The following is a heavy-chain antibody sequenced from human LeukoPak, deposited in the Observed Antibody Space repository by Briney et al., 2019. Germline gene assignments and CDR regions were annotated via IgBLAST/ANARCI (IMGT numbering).Heavy chain of an antibody. D-gene: IGHD6-19*01. CDR1: GGSISSYY. J-gene: IGHJ4*02. CDR3: AGDASSGRGYYFDY. Sequence: PSETLSLTCTVSGGSISSYYWSWIRQPPGKGLEWIGYIYYSGSTNYNPSLKSRVTISVDTSKNQFSLKLSSVTAADTALYYCAGDASSGRGYYFDYWGQGTLVTVSS. V-gene: IGHV4-59*01. CDR2: IYYSGST.